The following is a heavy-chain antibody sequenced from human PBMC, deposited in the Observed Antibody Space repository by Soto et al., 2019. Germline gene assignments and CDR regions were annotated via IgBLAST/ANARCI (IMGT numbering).Heavy chain of an antibody. CDR3: ARTGTCYYYSMAV. D-gene: IGHD3-10*01. J-gene: IGHJ6*03. V-gene: IGHV3-9*01. CDR1: GFTFDDYA. Sequence: EVQLVESGGGLVQPGRSLRLSCAASGFTFDDYAMHWVRQAPGKGLEWGSGISWTSGSIGYVASVKGRFTISRDDAKNTPNLQMNSLRAEDTALDSCARTGTCYYYSMAVWGKGCTVTASS. CDR2: ISWTSGSI.